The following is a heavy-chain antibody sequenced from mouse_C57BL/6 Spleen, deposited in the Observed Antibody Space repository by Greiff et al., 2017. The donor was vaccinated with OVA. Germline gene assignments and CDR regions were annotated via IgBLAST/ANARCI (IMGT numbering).Heavy chain of an antibody. D-gene: IGHD3-3*01. CDR1: GFSLTSYG. Sequence: QVQLQQSGPGLVQPSQSLSITCTVSGFSLTSYGVHWVRQSPGKGLEWLGVIWSGGSTDYHAAFISRLSISKDNSKSQVVFKMNSLQADDTAIYYCARNRGMDYWGQGTSVTVSS. CDR2: IWSGGST. J-gene: IGHJ4*01. CDR3: ARNRGMDY. V-gene: IGHV2-2*01.